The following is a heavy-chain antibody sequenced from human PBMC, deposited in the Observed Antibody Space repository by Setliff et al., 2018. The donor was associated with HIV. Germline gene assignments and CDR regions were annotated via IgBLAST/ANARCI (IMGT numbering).Heavy chain of an antibody. J-gene: IGHJ3*01. V-gene: IGHV1-18*04. CDR3: ARDTFFWGGFDPFDV. CDR2: VSSRNGDT. D-gene: IGHD3-3*01. CDR1: AYTFINYC. Sequence: GAPVKVACKAPAYTFINYCSGWVRQAPGQGFEWMGWVSSRNGDTKYAQKFQGRITLTTDTSTTTAYMELRYLRSDDPAVYYCARDTFFWGGFDPFDVWGQGTMVTVSS.